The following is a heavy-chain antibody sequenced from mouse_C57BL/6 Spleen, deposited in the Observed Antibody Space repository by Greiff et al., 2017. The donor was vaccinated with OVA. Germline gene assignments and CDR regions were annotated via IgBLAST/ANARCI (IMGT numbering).Heavy chain of an antibody. J-gene: IGHJ4*01. Sequence: EVMLVESEGGLVQPGSSMKLSCTASGFTFSDYYMAWVRQVPEKGLEWVANINYDGSSTYYLDSLKSRFIISRDNAKNILYLQMSSLKSEDTATYYCARHGSSYDAMDYWGQGTSVTVSS. D-gene: IGHD1-1*01. CDR2: INYDGSST. V-gene: IGHV5-16*01. CDR1: GFTFSDYY. CDR3: ARHGSSYDAMDY.